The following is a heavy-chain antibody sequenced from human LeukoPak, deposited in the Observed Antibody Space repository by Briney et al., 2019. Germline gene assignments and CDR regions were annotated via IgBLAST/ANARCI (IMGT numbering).Heavy chain of an antibody. CDR1: GGSFSGYY. CDR3: ARVGALHTGFDY. Sequence: SETLSLTCAVYGGSFSGYYWSWIRQHPGKGLEWIGYIYYSGSTYYNPSLKSRVTISVDTSKNQFSLKLSSVTAADTAVYYCARVGALHTGFDYWGQGTLVTVSS. J-gene: IGHJ4*02. V-gene: IGHV4-31*11. D-gene: IGHD5-18*01. CDR2: IYYSGST.